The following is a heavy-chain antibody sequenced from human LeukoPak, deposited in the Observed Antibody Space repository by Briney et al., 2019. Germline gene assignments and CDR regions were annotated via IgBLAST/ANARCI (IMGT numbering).Heavy chain of an antibody. J-gene: IGHJ4*02. V-gene: IGHV1-69*05. D-gene: IGHD1-7*01. CDR3: ARDLVMSGTTGDLGN. CDR1: GGTFSSYA. Sequence: ASVKVSCKASGGTFSSYAISWLRQAPGQGLEWMGRIIPIFGTAIYAQKFQGRVTITTDESTSTAYMEVSSLRSEDTALYYCARDLVMSGTTGDLGNWGQGTLVPVSS. CDR2: IIPIFGTA.